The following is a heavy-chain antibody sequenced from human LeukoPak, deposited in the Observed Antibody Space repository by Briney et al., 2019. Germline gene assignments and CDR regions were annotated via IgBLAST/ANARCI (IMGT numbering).Heavy chain of an antibody. D-gene: IGHD4-17*01. CDR2: ISYIGST. V-gene: IGHV4-59*11. CDR1: DDSSTIHY. CDR3: ARDLVTVTKGFDI. J-gene: IGHJ3*02. Sequence: PSETLSLTCAVSDDSSTIHYCTWIRQPPGRGLEWIGYISYIGSTNYNPSLKSRVTISIDPSKNQFSLKLSSVTAADTAVYYCARDLVTVTKGFDIWGQGTMVSVSS.